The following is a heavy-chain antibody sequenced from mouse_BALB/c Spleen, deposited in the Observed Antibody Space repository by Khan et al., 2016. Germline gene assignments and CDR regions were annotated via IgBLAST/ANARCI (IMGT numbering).Heavy chain of an antibody. V-gene: IGHV9-2-1*01. D-gene: IGHD1-2*01. Sequence: QIQLVQSGPELKKPGETVKISCKASGYTFTDYSMHCVKQTPGKGLQWMSWLNTETGEPTYADDFKRRFAFSLETSESTAYLQITNLNNEDTATXACASATLLRRFAYWGQGTLVTVSA. CDR1: GYTFTDYS. J-gene: IGHJ3*01. CDR2: LNTETGEP. CDR3: ASATLLRRFAY.